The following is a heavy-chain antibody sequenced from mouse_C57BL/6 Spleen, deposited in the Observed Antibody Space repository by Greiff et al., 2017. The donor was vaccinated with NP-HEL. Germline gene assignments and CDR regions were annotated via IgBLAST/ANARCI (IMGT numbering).Heavy chain of an antibody. CDR1: GYTFTDYY. D-gene: IGHD1-1*01. V-gene: IGHV1-19*01. J-gene: IGHJ4*01. CDR2: INPYNGGT. CDR3: ARYRGPPLLLDAMDY. Sequence: VQLQQSGPVLVKPGASVKMSCKASGYTFTDYYMNWVKQIHGKSLEWIGVINPYNGGTSYNQKFKGKATLTVDKSSSTAYMELNSLTSEDSAVYYCARYRGPPLLLDAMDYWGQGTSVTVSS.